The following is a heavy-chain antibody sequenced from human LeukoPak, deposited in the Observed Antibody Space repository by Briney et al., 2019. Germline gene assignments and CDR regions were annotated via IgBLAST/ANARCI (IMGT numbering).Heavy chain of an antibody. D-gene: IGHD1-26*01. CDR1: GFMFSTYA. CDR3: VSQSYSGSDNYYCHY. V-gene: IGHV3-23*01. CDR2: ISGTGERT. J-gene: IGHJ4*02. Sequence: GGSLRLSCVTSGFMFSTYAMSWVRQAPGKGLEWVSIISGTGERTYYADSVKGRFTVSGDNSKNTLYLQMKSLRAEDTAVYYCVSQSYSGSDNYYCHYWGEGTLVGVSS.